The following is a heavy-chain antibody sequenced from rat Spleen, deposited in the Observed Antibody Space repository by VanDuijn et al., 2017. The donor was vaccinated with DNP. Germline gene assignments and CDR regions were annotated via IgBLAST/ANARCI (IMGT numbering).Heavy chain of an antibody. Sequence: EVKLVESGGGLVQPGRSLKLSCAASGFTFSNYGMHWIRQAPTKGLEWVATITYDGSNTYYRDSVKGRFTISRDNAKSTLYLQMDSLRSEDTATYCARHERLTGTPHGFAYWGQGVMVTVSS. V-gene: IGHV5-29*01. CDR1: GFTFSNYG. J-gene: IGHJ2*01. D-gene: IGHD5-1*01. CDR3: ARHERLTGTPHGFAY. CDR2: ITYDGSNT.